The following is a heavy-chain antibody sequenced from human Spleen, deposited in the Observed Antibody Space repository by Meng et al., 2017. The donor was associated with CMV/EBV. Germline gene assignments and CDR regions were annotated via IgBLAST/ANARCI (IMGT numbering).Heavy chain of an antibody. Sequence: SVKVSCKASGGTFSSYTISWVRQAPGQGLEWMGRIIPILGIANYAQKFQGRVTITADKSTSTAYMELSSLRSEDTAVYYCARVGYCGGDLCGADYWSQGTLVTVSS. V-gene: IGHV1-69*02. CDR1: GGTFSSYT. CDR2: IIPILGIA. J-gene: IGHJ4*02. CDR3: ARVGYCGGDLCGADY. D-gene: IGHD2-21*01.